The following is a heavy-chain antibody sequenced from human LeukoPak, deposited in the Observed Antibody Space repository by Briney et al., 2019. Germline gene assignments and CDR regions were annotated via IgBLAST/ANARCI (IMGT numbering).Heavy chain of an antibody. CDR3: ARAGAAAGFYYYYGMDV. Sequence: PGGSLRLSCAASGFTFDDYGMSWVRQAPGKGLEWVSGINWNGDSTGYADSVKGRFTISRDNAKNSLYLQMNSLRAEDTALYYCARAGAAAGFYYYYGMDVWGQGTTVTVSS. D-gene: IGHD6-13*01. J-gene: IGHJ6*02. CDR2: INWNGDST. V-gene: IGHV3-20*04. CDR1: GFTFDDYG.